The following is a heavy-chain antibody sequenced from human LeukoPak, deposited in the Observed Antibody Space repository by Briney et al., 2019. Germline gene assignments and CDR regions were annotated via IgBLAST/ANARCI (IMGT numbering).Heavy chain of an antibody. V-gene: IGHV3-23*01. D-gene: IGHD3-10*01. CDR1: GFTFRFHA. CDR2: ITSRGEST. Sequence: GGSLRLSCAASGFTFRFHAMSSVRQAPGKWLEWVSSITSRGESTYYADSGKGRFTISRDNSKNTLYLQMNSLRADDTAVYYCAKDRPKYYGWDGNYYKRDGDYWGQGTLVTVSS. J-gene: IGHJ4*02. CDR3: AKDRPKYYGWDGNYYKRDGDY.